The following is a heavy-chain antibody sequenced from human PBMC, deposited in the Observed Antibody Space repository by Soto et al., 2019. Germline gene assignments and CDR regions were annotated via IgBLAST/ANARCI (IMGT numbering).Heavy chain of an antibody. CDR3: AGRSGSSDY. CDR2: ISYDEIDK. Sequence: SLRLSCAASGFTFSNYTMHWVRQAPGKGLEWVTLISYDEIDKYYADAVKGRFTISRDNSKNTLFLQMGSLRAEDTAVYYCAGRSGSSDYWGQGTLVTVSS. V-gene: IGHV3-30*04. J-gene: IGHJ4*02. CDR1: GFTFSNYT. D-gene: IGHD3-10*01.